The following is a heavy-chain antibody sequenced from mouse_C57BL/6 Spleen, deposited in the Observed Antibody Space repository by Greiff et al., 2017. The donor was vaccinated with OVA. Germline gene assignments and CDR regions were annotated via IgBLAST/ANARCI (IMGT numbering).Heavy chain of an antibody. Sequence: QVQLQQPGAELVMPGASVKLSCKASGYTFTSYWMHWVKQRPGQGLEWIGEIDPSDSYTNYNQKFKGKSTLTVDKSSSTAYMQLSSLTSEDSAVYYCSRPYYGNHPYAMDYWGQGTSVTVSS. CDR2: IDPSDSYT. CDR1: GYTFTSYW. J-gene: IGHJ4*01. CDR3: SRPYYGNHPYAMDY. D-gene: IGHD2-10*01. V-gene: IGHV1-69*01.